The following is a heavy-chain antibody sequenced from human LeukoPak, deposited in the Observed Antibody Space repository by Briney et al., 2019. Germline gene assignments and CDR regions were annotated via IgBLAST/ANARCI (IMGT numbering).Heavy chain of an antibody. V-gene: IGHV4-39*01. CDR3: ASVVSYDSSGYGNNWFDP. Sequence: SETLSLTCTVSGGSISSSSYYWGWIRQPPGKGLEWIGSIYYSGSTYYNPSLKSRVTISVDTSKNQFSLQLTSVTAADTALYYCASVVSYDSSGYGNNWFDPWGQGTLVTVSS. CDR1: GGSISSSSYY. CDR2: IYYSGST. J-gene: IGHJ5*02. D-gene: IGHD3-22*01.